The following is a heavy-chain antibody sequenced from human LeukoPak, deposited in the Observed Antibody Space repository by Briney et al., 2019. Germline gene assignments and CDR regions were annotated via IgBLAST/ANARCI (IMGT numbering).Heavy chain of an antibody. V-gene: IGHV4-59*01. CDR2: IYYTGST. CDR1: GGSISSYY. J-gene: IGHJ4*02. Sequence: SETLSLTCTVSGGSISSYYWSWIRQPPGKGLEWIGYIYYTGSTNYNPSLKGRVTISVDTSKNQFSLKLSSVTAADTAVYYCARGRGGYSEYYFDYWGQGTLVAVSS. CDR3: ARGRGGYSEYYFDY. D-gene: IGHD3-22*01.